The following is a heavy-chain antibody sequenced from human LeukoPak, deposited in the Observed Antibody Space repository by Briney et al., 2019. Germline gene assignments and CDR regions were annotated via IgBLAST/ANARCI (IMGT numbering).Heavy chain of an antibody. Sequence: SETLSLTWSFSGASISSYYLSWIRQPPGKGPYYIAYISYSGSTTYNPSLQSRVTISLDTSKNQFSLKLSSLTPSDPAVYFFARWEHNTSVYWGEGSLVTVSS. CDR1: GASISSYY. CDR3: ARWEHNTSVY. CDR2: ISYSGST. D-gene: IGHD1-26*01. J-gene: IGHJ4*02. V-gene: IGHV4-59*01.